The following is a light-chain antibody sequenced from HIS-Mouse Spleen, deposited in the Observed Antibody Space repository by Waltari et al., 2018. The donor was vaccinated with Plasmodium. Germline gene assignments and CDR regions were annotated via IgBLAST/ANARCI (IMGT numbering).Light chain of an antibody. CDR2: EDS. Sequence: SELTQPPSVSVSPGQPARITCSGDALPKKYASWYQQKSGQAPVLVIYEDSKRPSGIPERFSGSSSGTMATLTISGAQVEDEADYYCYSTDSSGNHRVFGGGTKLTVL. V-gene: IGLV3-10*01. J-gene: IGLJ3*02. CDR1: ALPKKY. CDR3: YSTDSSGNHRV.